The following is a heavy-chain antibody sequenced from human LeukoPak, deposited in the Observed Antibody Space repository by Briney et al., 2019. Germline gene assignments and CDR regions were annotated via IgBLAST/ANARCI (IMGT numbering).Heavy chain of an antibody. CDR3: AAPSIAAAGTSPPAPFDY. Sequence: SDTLSLTCTVSGGSISGYYWGWIRQPPGKGLEWIGYIDYSGSTNYNPSLRSRVTISTDTSKNQFSLKVSSVTAADTAVYYCAAPSIAAAGTSPPAPFDYWGQGTLVTVSS. D-gene: IGHD6-13*01. CDR1: GGSISGYY. CDR2: IDYSGST. J-gene: IGHJ4*02. V-gene: IGHV4-59*07.